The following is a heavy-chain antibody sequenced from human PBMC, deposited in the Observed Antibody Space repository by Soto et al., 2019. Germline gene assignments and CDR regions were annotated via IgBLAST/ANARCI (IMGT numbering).Heavy chain of an antibody. CDR2: ISANDVGT. CDR1: GFTLMNYA. D-gene: IGHD1-20*01. Sequence: PWGSLRLSCEASGFTLMNYAITCIRHAPWKWLEWVSLISANDVGTYYAESVKTRFTISTDQSRNTVYLQMDSLRADDTAIYYCAKAKNDYNWDNRPPFDYWGQGTLVTVSS. V-gene: IGHV3-23*01. J-gene: IGHJ4*02. CDR3: AKAKNDYNWDNRPPFDY.